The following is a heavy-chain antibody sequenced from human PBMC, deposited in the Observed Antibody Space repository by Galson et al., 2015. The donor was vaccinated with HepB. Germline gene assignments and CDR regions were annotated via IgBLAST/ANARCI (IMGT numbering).Heavy chain of an antibody. J-gene: IGHJ4*02. CDR1: GFTFSSYA. CDR2: ISSNGGST. V-gene: IGHV3-64D*06. Sequence: SLRLSCAASGFTFSSYAMHWVRQAPGKGLEYVSAISSNGGSTYYADSVKGRFTISRDNSKNTLYLQMSSLRAEDTAVYYCVKGGRGQWLVRIGPFDYWGQGTLVTVSS. CDR3: VKGGRGQWLVRIGPFDY. D-gene: IGHD6-19*01.